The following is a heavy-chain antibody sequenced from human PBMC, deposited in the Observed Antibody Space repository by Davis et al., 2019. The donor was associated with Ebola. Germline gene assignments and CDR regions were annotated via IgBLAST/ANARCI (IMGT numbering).Heavy chain of an antibody. CDR2: ISYDGSNK. CDR1: GFTFSSYA. CDR3: ARVKGQMATAMVHGMDV. J-gene: IGHJ6*02. V-gene: IGHV3-30-3*01. D-gene: IGHD5-18*01. Sequence: PGGSLRLSCAASGFTFSSYAMHWVRQAPGKGLEWVAVISYDGSNKYYADSVKGRFTISRDNSKNTLYLQMNSLGAEDTAVYYCARVKGQMATAMVHGMDVWGQGTTVTVSS.